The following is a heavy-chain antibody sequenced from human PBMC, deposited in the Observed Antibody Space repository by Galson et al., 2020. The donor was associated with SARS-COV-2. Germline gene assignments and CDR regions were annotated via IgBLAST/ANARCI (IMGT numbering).Heavy chain of an antibody. D-gene: IGHD3-10*01. CDR1: GFSLSTSGMC. CDR2: IDWDDDK. J-gene: IGHJ4*02. CDR3: ARFIILGELRGGLFDY. Sequence: SGPTLVKPTQTLTLTCTFSGFSLSTSGMCVSWIRQPPGKALEWIALIDWDDDKYYSTSLKTRLTISKDTSKNQVVLTMTNMDPVDTATYYCARFIILGELRGGLFDYWGQGTLVTFSS. V-gene: IGHV2-70*01.